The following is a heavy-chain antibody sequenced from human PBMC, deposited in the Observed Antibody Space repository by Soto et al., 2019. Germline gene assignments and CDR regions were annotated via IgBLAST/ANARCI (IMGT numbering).Heavy chain of an antibody. CDR3: ARDFYYYGSGTMGGYFAY. CDR2: IYSGGST. J-gene: IGHJ4*02. Sequence: EVQLVESGGGLVQPGGSLRLSCAASGITVSSNYMSWVRQAPGKGLEWVSVIYSGGSTYYADSVKGRFTISRDNSKNTLYLQMISLTAEDTAVYYCARDFYYYGSGTMGGYFAYWGQGTLVTVSS. D-gene: IGHD3-10*01. CDR1: GITVSSNY. V-gene: IGHV3-66*01.